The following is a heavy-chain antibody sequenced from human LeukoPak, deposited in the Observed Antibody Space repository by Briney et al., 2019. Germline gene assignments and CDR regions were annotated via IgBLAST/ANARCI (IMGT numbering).Heavy chain of an antibody. J-gene: IGHJ3*02. CDR3: ARKRQLWLLGNAFDI. Sequence: SETLSLTCAVFGGSFSGYYWSWIRQPPGKGLEWIGYIYYSGSTNYNPSLKSRVTISVHTSKNQFSLKLSSVTAADTAVYYCARKRQLWLLGNAFDIWGQGTMVTVSS. D-gene: IGHD5-18*01. V-gene: IGHV4-59*12. CDR1: GGSFSGYY. CDR2: IYYSGST.